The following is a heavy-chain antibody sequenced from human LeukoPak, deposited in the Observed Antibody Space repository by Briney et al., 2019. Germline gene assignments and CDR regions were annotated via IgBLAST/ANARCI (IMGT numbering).Heavy chain of an antibody. CDR3: AREAY. CDR1: GFTFSSYS. Sequence: GGSLRLSCAASGFTFSSYSMNWVRQAPGKGLEWVANIKQDGSEQYYVDSVKGRFTISRDNAKNSLYLQMNSLRAEDTAVYYCAREAYWGQGTLVTVSS. J-gene: IGHJ4*02. V-gene: IGHV3-7*01. CDR2: IKQDGSEQ.